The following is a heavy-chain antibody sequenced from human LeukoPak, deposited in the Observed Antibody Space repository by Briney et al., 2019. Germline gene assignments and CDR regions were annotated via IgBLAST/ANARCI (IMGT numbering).Heavy chain of an antibody. CDR2: ISGSGGST. D-gene: IGHD5-12*01. V-gene: IGHV3-23*01. J-gene: IGHJ4*02. CDR1: GFTFSSYA. CDR3: AKDQVATITFDY. Sequence: GALRLSYAASGFTFSSYAMSWVRQAPGKGLEWVSAISGSGGSTYYADSVKGRFTISRDNSKNTLYLQMNSLRAEDTAVYYCAKDQVATITFDYWGQGTLVTVSS.